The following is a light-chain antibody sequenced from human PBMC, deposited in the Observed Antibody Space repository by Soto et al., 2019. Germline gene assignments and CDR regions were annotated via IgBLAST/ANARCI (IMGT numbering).Light chain of an antibody. CDR3: QQSASAPLT. J-gene: IGKJ4*01. Sequence: DIQMTQSPSSLSASLGDRVTITCRASESINTFLNWYQQKPGKAPNLLIYAASRLHSGVPSMFSGSGSGTDFTLTIDSLQPEDFSTYFCQQSASAPLTFGGGTRV. V-gene: IGKV1-39*01. CDR1: ESINTF. CDR2: AAS.